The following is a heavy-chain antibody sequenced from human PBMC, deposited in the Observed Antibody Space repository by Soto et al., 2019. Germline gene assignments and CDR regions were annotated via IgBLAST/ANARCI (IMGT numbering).Heavy chain of an antibody. V-gene: IGHV4-38-2*01. J-gene: IGHJ4*02. D-gene: IGHD3-22*01. CDR3: ACSTGYYNFDY. CDR1: GYSISTPYY. Sequence: SETLSLTCPVAGYSISTPYYWAWIRQPPGKGLEWIGSIYYTGSTYYNPSLKSRLTISVDTSKNQFSLKLSSVTAADTAVYYCACSTGYYNFDYWGQGTLVTVSS. CDR2: IYYTGST.